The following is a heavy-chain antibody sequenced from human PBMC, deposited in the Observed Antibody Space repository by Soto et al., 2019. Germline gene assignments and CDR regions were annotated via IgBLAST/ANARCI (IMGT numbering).Heavy chain of an antibody. CDR3: ANGDYVWGSYRVFDY. J-gene: IGHJ4*02. CDR2: ISYDGSNK. D-gene: IGHD3-16*02. V-gene: IGHV3-30*18. Sequence: GGSLRLSCAASGLTFSSYGMHWVRQAPGKGLEWVAVISYDGSNKYYADSVKGRFTISRDNSKNTLYLQMNSLRAEDTAVYYCANGDYVWGSYRVFDYWGQGTLVTVS. CDR1: GLTFSSYG.